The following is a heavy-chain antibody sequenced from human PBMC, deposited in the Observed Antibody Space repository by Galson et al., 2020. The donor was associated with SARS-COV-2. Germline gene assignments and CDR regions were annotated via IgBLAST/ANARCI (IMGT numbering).Heavy chain of an antibody. CDR2: IYYSGST. CDR3: ARDMCTYYDFWSGYYGWYFDL. V-gene: IGHV4-59*01. Sequence: SQTLSLTCTVSGGSISSYYWSWIRQPPGKGLEWIGYIYYSGSTNYNPSLKSRVTISVDTSKNQFSLKLSSVTAADTAVYYCARDMCTYYDFWSGYYGWYFDLWGRGTLVTVSS. D-gene: IGHD3-3*01. J-gene: IGHJ2*01. CDR1: GGSISSYY.